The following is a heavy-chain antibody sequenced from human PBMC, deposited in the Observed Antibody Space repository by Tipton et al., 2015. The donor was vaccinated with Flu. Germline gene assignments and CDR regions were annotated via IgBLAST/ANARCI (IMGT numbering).Heavy chain of an antibody. V-gene: IGHV3-23*04. J-gene: IGHJ4*02. D-gene: IGHD3-16*01. CDR1: GFIFSDYA. CDR2: ISGNGDNP. Sequence: QLVQSGGGVVQPGRSLRLSCAASGFIFSDYAMIWVRQVPGKGLEWVSVISGNGDNPYYADSVEGRFTISRDNSKNTLYLQMNGLRVEDSAEYYCAKGGSPASPHEAFDYWSQGTLVTVSS. CDR3: AKGGSPASPHEAFDY.